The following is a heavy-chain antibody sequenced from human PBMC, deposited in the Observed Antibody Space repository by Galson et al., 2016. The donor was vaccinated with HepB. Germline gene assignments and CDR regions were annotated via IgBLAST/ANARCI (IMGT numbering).Heavy chain of an antibody. Sequence: SVKVSCKASGYRFTTFYVHWVRQAPGPGLEWIGRIMPEDGYTIYAQKFQGRVTITRDTSTSTVYMDLRSLMSADTGVYYCARDGHKWDFDYWGQGSLVTVSS. CDR1: GYRFTTFY. D-gene: IGHD1-26*01. V-gene: IGHV1-46*01. J-gene: IGHJ4*02. CDR2: IMPEDGYT. CDR3: ARDGHKWDFDY.